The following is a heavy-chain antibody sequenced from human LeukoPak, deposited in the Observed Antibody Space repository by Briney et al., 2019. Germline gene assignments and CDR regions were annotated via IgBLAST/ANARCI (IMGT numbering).Heavy chain of an antibody. CDR3: AKEVPAAISIWFDP. Sequence: GGSLRLSCAASGFTLSSYGMQWVRQAPGKGLEGVAFIRYDGSNKYHADSVKGRFTISRDNPKNTLYLQMNSLRAEDTAVYYCAKEVPAAISIWFDPWAQGPLVSVSS. D-gene: IGHD2-2*01. CDR2: IRYDGSNK. V-gene: IGHV3-30*02. CDR1: GFTLSSYG. J-gene: IGHJ5*02.